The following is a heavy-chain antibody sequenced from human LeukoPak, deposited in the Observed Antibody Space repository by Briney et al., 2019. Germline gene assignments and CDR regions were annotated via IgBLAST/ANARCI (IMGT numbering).Heavy chain of an antibody. V-gene: IGHV4-4*07. CDR3: ARENSGSYREFDY. CDR2: VYTSGST. J-gene: IGHJ4*02. CDR1: GGSISSYY. D-gene: IGHD1-26*01. Sequence: SETLSLTCTVSGGSISSYYWSWIRQPAGKGLEWIGRVYTSGSTNYNASLKSRVSMSVDTSKNQFSLKLSSVTAADTAVFYCARENSGSYREFDYWGKGTLVTVSS.